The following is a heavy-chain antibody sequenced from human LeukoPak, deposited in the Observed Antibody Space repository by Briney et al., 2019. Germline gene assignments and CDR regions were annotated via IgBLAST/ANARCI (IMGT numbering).Heavy chain of an antibody. CDR1: GFTFSNFG. V-gene: IGHV3-30*18. CDR3: AKYRGRRCGRNSCYYED. J-gene: IGHJ4*02. CDR2: ISYDGSNK. Sequence: PGRSLRLSCAVSGFTFSNFGMHWVRQASGKGLEWVAVISYDGSNKYYADSVKGRFTISRDNSKNTLYLQMNSQRAEDTAVYYCAKYRGRRCGRNSCYYEDWGQGTLVTVSS. D-gene: IGHD2-2*01.